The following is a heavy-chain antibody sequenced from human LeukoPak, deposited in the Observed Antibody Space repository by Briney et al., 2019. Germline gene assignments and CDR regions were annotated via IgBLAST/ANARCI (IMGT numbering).Heavy chain of an antibody. Sequence: SETLSLTCAVYGGSLSGYYWSWIRQFPGKGLEWIGEITHSGSFNYNASLKSRVTITVDTSKNQFSLKLASVTAADTALYYCARGLYTFYTFDIWGHGTMVAVSS. CDR1: GGSLSGYY. CDR2: ITHSGSF. J-gene: IGHJ3*02. CDR3: ARGLYTFYTFDI. D-gene: IGHD2/OR15-2a*01. V-gene: IGHV4-34*01.